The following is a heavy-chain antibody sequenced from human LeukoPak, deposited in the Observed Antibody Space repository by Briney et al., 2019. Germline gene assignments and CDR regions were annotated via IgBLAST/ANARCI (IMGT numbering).Heavy chain of an antibody. D-gene: IGHD3-3*01. J-gene: IGHJ3*02. V-gene: IGHV4-38-2*02. Sequence: SETLSLTCTVSGYSISSGYYWGWIRQPPGKGLEWIGSIYHSGSTYYNPSLKSRVTISVDTSKNQFSLKLSSVTAADTAVYYCAGDGVDDFWSGYLAEDHDAFDIWGQGTMITVSS. CDR3: AGDGVDDFWSGYLAEDHDAFDI. CDR2: IYHSGST. CDR1: GYSISSGYY.